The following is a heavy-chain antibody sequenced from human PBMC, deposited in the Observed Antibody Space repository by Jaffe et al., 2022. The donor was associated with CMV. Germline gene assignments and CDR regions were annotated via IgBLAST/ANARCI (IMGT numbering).Heavy chain of an antibody. D-gene: IGHD5-18*01. J-gene: IGHJ6*02. V-gene: IGHV3-30*18. CDR2: ISYDGSNK. Sequence: QVQLVESGGGVVQPGRSLRLSCAASGFTFSSYGMHWVRQAPGKGLEWVAVISYDGSNKYYADSVKGRFTISRDNSKNTLYLQMNSLRAEDTAVYYCAKDQSRGYSYEASMDVWGQGTTVTVSS. CDR1: GFTFSSYG. CDR3: AKDQSRGYSYEASMDV.